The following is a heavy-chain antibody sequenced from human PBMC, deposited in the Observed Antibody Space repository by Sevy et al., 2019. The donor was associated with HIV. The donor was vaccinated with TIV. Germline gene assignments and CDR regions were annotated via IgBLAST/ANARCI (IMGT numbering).Heavy chain of an antibody. J-gene: IGHJ3*02. Sequence: SETLSLTCTVSGGSIGDYYCTWIRQPAGKGLEWIWRIYTSGSTNYNPSLKSRVTMSVGTSKSQFSLTLSALTAADTAIYYCARGGGYFDDGFDIWGQGTMVTVSS. CDR3: ARGGGYFDDGFDI. V-gene: IGHV4-4*07. CDR1: GGSIGDYY. CDR2: IYTSGST. D-gene: IGHD3-10*01.